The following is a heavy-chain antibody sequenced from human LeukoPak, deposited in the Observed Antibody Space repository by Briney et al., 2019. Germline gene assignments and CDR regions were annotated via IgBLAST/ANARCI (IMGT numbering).Heavy chain of an antibody. J-gene: IGHJ5*02. CDR3: ARARLSYYDEYFDP. CDR2: ITSTSSHI. D-gene: IGHD3-10*01. Sequence: AGGSLSLSCATSGFTFSDYSMTWVHQAPGKGLEWVSSITSTSSHINYADSVRGRFTISRDNAKNALFLQMTSLTDEDTALYYCARARLSYYDEYFDPWGQGTQVTVSS. V-gene: IGHV3-21*01. CDR1: GFTFSDYS.